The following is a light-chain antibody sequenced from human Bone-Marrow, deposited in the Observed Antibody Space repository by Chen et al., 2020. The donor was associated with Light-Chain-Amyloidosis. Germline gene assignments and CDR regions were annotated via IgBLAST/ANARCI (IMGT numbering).Light chain of an antibody. J-gene: IGLJ3*02. CDR3: SSYAGSNHWV. V-gene: IGLV2-8*01. CDR1: GSDVGGYNY. CDR2: EVT. Sequence: QYALTQPPSASGSPGQSVTISCTGTGSDVGGYNYVSWYQQHPGEVPKFMIYEVTKRPSGVPDRFSGSKSGNTASLTVSGIQAEDEADYYGSSYAGSNHWVFGGGTKLTVL.